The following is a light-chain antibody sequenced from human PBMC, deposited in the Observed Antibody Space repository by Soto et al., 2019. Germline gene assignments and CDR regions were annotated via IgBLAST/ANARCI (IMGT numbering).Light chain of an antibody. J-gene: IGKJ4*01. CDR1: QSVSCSY. V-gene: IGKV3-20*01. Sequence: EIVLTQSPGTLSLSPGERATLSCRASQSVSCSYLAWYQQKPGQAPRLLIYGASGRATGIPDRFSGSGSGTDFTLTISRLEPEDFAVYYCQQYGSSSLTFGGGTKVEIK. CDR2: GAS. CDR3: QQYGSSSLT.